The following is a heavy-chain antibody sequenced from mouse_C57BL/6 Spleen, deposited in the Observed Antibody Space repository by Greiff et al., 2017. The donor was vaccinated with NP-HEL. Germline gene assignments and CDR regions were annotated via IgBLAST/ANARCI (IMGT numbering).Heavy chain of an antibody. V-gene: IGHV3-6*01. J-gene: IGHJ2*01. CDR3: ARGDGRFYFDY. CDR1: GYSITSGYY. D-gene: IGHD1-1*01. CDR2: ISYDGSN. Sequence: DVQLQESGPGLVQPSQSLSLTCSVTGYSITSGYYWNWIRQFPGNKLEWMGYISYDGSNNYNPSLKNRISITRDTSKNQFFLKLNSVTTEDTATYYCARGDGRFYFDYWGQGTTLTVSS.